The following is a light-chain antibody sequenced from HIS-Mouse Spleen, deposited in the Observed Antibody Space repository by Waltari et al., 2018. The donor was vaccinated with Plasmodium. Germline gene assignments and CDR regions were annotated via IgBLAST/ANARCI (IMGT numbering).Light chain of an antibody. CDR2: YVS. V-gene: IGLV2-11*01. CDR3: CSYAGSYTWV. CDR1: SSDVGGYNY. Sequence: QSALTQPRSVSGSPGQSVTISCTGTSSDVGGYNYVSWYQQHPGKAPKLMIYYVSKRPSGVTDRFSGYKSGNTASLTISGLQAEDEADYYCCSYAGSYTWVFGGGTKLTVL. J-gene: IGLJ3*02.